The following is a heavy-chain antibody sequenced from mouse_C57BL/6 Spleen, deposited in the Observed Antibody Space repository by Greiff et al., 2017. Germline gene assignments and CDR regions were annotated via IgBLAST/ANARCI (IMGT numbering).Heavy chain of an antibody. CDR3: AREAYGYDLWFAY. CDR2: INPSNGGT. Sequence: QVQLQQPGTELVKPGASVKLSCKASGYTFTSYWMHWVKQRPGQGLEWIGNINPSNGGTNYNEKFKSKATLTVDTSSSTAYMQLSSLTSEDSAVYYCAREAYGYDLWFAYWGQGTLVTVSA. J-gene: IGHJ3*01. V-gene: IGHV1-53*01. CDR1: GYTFTSYW. D-gene: IGHD2-2*01.